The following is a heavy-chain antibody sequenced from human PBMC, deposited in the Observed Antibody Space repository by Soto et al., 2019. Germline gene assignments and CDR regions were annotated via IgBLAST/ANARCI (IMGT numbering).Heavy chain of an antibody. CDR1: GGSISSYY. V-gene: IGHV4-59*01. Sequence: PSETLSLTCTVSGGSISSYYWSWIRQPPGKGLEWIGYIYYSGSTNYNPSLKSRVTISVDTSKNQFSLKLSSVTAADTAVYYCARVGGRTRFAFDICGQGTMVTVSS. CDR3: ARVGGRTRFAFDI. CDR2: IYYSGST. J-gene: IGHJ3*02. D-gene: IGHD1-26*01.